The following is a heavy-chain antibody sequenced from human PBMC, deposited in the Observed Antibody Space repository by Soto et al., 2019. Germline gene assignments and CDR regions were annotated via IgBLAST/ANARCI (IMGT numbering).Heavy chain of an antibody. V-gene: IGHV4-59*08. CDR1: GGSISSYY. CDR3: ARHNYGSGSTYFDY. D-gene: IGHD3-10*01. Sequence: QVQLQESGPGLVKPSETLSLTCTVSGGSISSYYWSWSLQPPGKGLEWIGYIYYSGSTNYNPSLKSRVTISVDTSKNQFSLKLNSMTAADTAVYYCARHNYGSGSTYFDYWGQGTLVTVSS. CDR2: IYYSGST. J-gene: IGHJ4*02.